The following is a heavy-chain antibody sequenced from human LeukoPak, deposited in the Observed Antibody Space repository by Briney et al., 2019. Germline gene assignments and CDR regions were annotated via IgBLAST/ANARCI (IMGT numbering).Heavy chain of an antibody. CDR2: ISANNGHT. Sequence: ASVRVSCKASGYIFTSYGLSWVRQAPGQGLEWMGWISANNGHTHYAQKFQGRLTITRDKSTRTVDMELRSLRSDDTAVYYCARDMRHYRYYESDEYYFNFEYWGQGTLVTVSS. V-gene: IGHV1-18*01. J-gene: IGHJ4*02. D-gene: IGHD3-22*01. CDR3: ARDMRHYRYYESDEYYFNFEY. CDR1: GYIFTSYG.